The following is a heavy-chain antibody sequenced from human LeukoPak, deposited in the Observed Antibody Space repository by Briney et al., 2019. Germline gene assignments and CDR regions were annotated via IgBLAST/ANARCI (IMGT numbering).Heavy chain of an antibody. CDR1: GGTFSSYA. V-gene: IGHV1-69*13. Sequence: SVKVSCKASGGTFSSYAISWVRQAPGQGLEWMGGIIPIFGTANYAQKFQGRVTITADESTSTAYMELSSLRSEDTAVYYCARDLKYDYGDRLGCYGMDVWGQGTTVTVSS. J-gene: IGHJ6*02. D-gene: IGHD4-17*01. CDR2: IIPIFGTA. CDR3: ARDLKYDYGDRLGCYGMDV.